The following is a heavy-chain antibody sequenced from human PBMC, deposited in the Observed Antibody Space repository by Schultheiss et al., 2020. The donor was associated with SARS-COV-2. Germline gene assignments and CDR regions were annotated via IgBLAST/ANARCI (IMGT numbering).Heavy chain of an antibody. Sequence: GGSLRLSCAASGFTFSSYEMNWVRQAPGKGLEWVSYICSSGSTIYYADSVKGRFTISRDNAKNSLYLQMNSLRAEDTAVYYCARASYDFWSGYLPNPDFGYWGQGTLVTVSS. D-gene: IGHD3-3*01. CDR1: GFTFSSYE. CDR3: ARASYDFWSGYLPNPDFGY. J-gene: IGHJ4*02. CDR2: ICSSGSTI. V-gene: IGHV3-48*03.